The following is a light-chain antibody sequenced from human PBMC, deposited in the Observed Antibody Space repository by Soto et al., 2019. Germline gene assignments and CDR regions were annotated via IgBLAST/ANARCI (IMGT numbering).Light chain of an antibody. Sequence: QSVLTQPPSVSGAPGQRVTISCTGSSSDNGAGYDVHWYQQLPGTAPKLLIYGNNNRPSGVPDRFSGSKSGTSASLAITGLQAEDEADYYCQSYDSSLRDVVFGGGTKLTVL. CDR1: SSDNGAGYD. V-gene: IGLV1-40*01. CDR3: QSYDSSLRDVV. J-gene: IGLJ2*01. CDR2: GNN.